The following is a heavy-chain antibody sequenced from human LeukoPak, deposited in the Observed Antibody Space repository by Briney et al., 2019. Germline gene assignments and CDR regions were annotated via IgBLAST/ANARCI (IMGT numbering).Heavy chain of an antibody. D-gene: IGHD6-6*01. J-gene: IGHJ4*02. CDR2: ISGSGSST. CDR1: GFTFSNCA. V-gene: IGHV3-23*01. CDR3: AKQGYSNSVSYFDY. Sequence: GGSLRLSCAASGFTFSNCAMSWVRQAPEKGLEWVSGISGSGSSTYYADSVKGRFTISRDNSENTLSLQMNSLRADDTAVYCCAKQGYSNSVSYFDYWGQGALVSVSS.